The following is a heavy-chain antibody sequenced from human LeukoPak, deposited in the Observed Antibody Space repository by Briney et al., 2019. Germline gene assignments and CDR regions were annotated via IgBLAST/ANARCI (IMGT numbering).Heavy chain of an antibody. CDR3: ARDHCSGGSCYHNWFDP. CDR1: GGSISSSY. CDR2: IHYSGST. D-gene: IGHD2-15*01. Sequence: SETLSLTCTVSGGSISSSYWSWIRQPPEKGLEWIGYIHYSGSTNYNPSLKSRVTISVDTSNNQFSLKLSSVTAADTAVYYCARDHCSGGSCYHNWFDPWGQGTLVTVSS. J-gene: IGHJ5*02. V-gene: IGHV4-59*01.